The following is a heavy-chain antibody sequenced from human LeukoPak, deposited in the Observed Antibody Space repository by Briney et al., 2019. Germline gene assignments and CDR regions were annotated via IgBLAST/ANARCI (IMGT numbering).Heavy chain of an antibody. D-gene: IGHD2-2*02. V-gene: IGHV4-34*01. CDR1: GGSFSGYY. Sequence: PSETLSLTCAVYGGSFSGYYWSWIRQPPGKGLEWIGEINHSGSTNYNPSLKSRVTISVDTSKNQFSLKLSSVTAADTAVYYCASGGDRGYCSSTSCYTFWYWGQGTLVTVSS. J-gene: IGHJ4*02. CDR2: INHSGST. CDR3: ASGGDRGYCSSTSCYTFWY.